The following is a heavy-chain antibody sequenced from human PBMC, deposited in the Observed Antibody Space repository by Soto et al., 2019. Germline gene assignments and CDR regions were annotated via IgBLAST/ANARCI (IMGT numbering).Heavy chain of an antibody. CDR2: IYYSGST. CDR1: GGSISSGDYY. J-gene: IGHJ4*02. CDR3: ARLKWPAPFDY. Sequence: SETLSLTCTVSGGSISSGDYYWSWIRQPPGKGLEWIGYIYYSGSTYYNPSLKSRVTISVDTSKNQFSLKLSSVTAADTAVYYCARLKWPAPFDYWGPGTLVTVSS. V-gene: IGHV4-30-4*01. D-gene: IGHD5-12*01.